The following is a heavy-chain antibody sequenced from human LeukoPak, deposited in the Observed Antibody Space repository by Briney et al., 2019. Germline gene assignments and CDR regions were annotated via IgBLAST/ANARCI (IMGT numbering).Heavy chain of an antibody. CDR2: IFYSGN. D-gene: IGHD6-19*01. Sequence: KSSETLSLTCNVSGGSISDYYWTWIRQSPGKGLEWIGYIFYSGNNYNPSLKSRVTISIDTSKNQFSLKLSSVTAADTAVYYCAKVSGTGWYYYYGLDVWGQGTAVTVSS. CDR1: GGSISDYY. CDR3: AKVSGTGWYYYYGLDV. J-gene: IGHJ6*02. V-gene: IGHV4-59*13.